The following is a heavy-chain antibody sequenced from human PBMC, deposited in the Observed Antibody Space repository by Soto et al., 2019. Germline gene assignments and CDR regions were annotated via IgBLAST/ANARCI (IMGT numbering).Heavy chain of an antibody. CDR1: GFTFSSYS. Sequence: EVQLVESGGGLVKPGGSLRLSCAASGFTFSSYSMNWVRQAPGKGLEWVSSISSSSSYIYYADSVKGRFTISRDNAKNSLYLQMNSLRAEDTAVYYCARGSSSSWYLQHWGQGTLVTVSS. CDR2: ISSSSSYI. CDR3: ARGSSSSWYLQH. V-gene: IGHV3-21*01. D-gene: IGHD6-13*01. J-gene: IGHJ1*01.